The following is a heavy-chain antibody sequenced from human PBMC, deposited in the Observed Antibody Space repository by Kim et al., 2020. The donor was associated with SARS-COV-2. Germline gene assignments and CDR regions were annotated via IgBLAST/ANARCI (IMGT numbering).Heavy chain of an antibody. V-gene: IGHV3-13*01. CDR1: GFTFSSYD. CDR2: IGTAGDT. D-gene: IGHD3-10*01. CDR3: ARAWPVSLLWFGESPLGYYGMDV. Sequence: GGSLRLSCAASGFTFSSYDMHWVRQATGKGLEWVSAIGTAGDTYYPGSVKGRFTISRENAKNSLYLQMNSLRAGDTAVYYCARAWPVSLLWFGESPLGYYGMDVWGQGTTVTVSS. J-gene: IGHJ6*02.